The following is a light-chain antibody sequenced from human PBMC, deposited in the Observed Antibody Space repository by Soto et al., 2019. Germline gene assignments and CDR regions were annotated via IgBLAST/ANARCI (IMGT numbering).Light chain of an antibody. V-gene: IGKV1-5*01. CDR3: QQYNSYLFT. CDR2: DAS. CDR1: QSISSW. Sequence: DIQMTQSPSTLSASVGDRVTITCRASQSISSWLAWYQQKPGKAPKLLIYDASSLESGGPSRFSGSGSGTEFTLTISSLQPDDFATYYCQQYNSYLFTFGPGTKVDI. J-gene: IGKJ3*01.